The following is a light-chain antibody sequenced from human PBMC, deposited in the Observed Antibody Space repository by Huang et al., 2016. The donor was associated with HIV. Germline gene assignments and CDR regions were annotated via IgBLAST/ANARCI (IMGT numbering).Light chain of an antibody. J-gene: IGKJ2*01. Sequence: EIVLTQSPGTLSLSPGERATLSCWASQSVSSSYLAWYQQQPGQAPRLLIYGASGRATGSPDRFSGSGSGTDFTLTISRLEPEDFAVYYCQQYGSSPLYTFGQGTKLEIK. V-gene: IGKV3-20*01. CDR1: QSVSSSY. CDR2: GAS. CDR3: QQYGSSPLYT.